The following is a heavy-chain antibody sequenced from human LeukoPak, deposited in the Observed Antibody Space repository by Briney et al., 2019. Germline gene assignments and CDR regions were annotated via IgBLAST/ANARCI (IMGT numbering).Heavy chain of an antibody. CDR2: ISSSSSYI. CDR3: ARDHGIPGSGSYRFDY. V-gene: IGHV3-21*06. J-gene: IGHJ4*01. CDR1: GFTFSSYS. D-gene: IGHD3-10*01. Sequence: GGSLRLSCAPSGFTFSSYSMNWVRQAPGKGLEWVSSISSSSSYIYYADSVKGRFTISRDYAKNLLYLQMNSLRIEDTAVYYCARDHGIPGSGSYRFDYWGHGTLVTLSS.